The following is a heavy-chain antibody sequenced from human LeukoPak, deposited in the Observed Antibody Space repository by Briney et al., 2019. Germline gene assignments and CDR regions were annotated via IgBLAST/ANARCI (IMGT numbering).Heavy chain of an antibody. CDR2: IYYSGST. D-gene: IGHD6-6*01. J-gene: IGHJ3*02. Sequence: SETLSLTCTVSGGSISSGDYYWSWIRQPPGKGLEWIGYIYYSGSTYYNPSLKSRVTISVDTSKNQFSLKLSSVTAADTAVYYCARGKTSIAARSIDDAFDIWGQGTMVTVSS. V-gene: IGHV4-30-4*01. CDR1: GGSISSGDYY. CDR3: ARGKTSIAARSIDDAFDI.